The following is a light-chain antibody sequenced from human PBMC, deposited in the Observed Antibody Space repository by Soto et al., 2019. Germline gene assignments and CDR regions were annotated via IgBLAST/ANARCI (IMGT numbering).Light chain of an antibody. CDR3: QQSYSTLT. J-gene: IGKJ3*01. CDR1: QNINNY. Sequence: DIPMTQSPSSLSASVGDRVTITCRASQNINNYLNWYQQKPGKAPELLIYAASSLQSGVPSRFSGTGSGTDFTLSISSLQPEDFATYYCQQSYSTLTFGPGTKVEIQ. CDR2: AAS. V-gene: IGKV1-39*01.